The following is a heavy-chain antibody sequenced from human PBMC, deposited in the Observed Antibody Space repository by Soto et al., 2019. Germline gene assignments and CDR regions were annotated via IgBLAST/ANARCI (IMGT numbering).Heavy chain of an antibody. V-gene: IGHV3-23*01. D-gene: IGHD6-13*01. Sequence: PGGSLRLSCAASGLTFSSYAMSWVRQAPGKGLEWVSAISGSGGSTYYADSVKGRFTISRDNSKNTLYLQMNSLRAEDTAVYYCAKAGNGSSWYVYYSGMDVWGQGTTVTVSS. CDR2: ISGSGGST. J-gene: IGHJ6*02. CDR3: AKAGNGSSWYVYYSGMDV. CDR1: GLTFSSYA.